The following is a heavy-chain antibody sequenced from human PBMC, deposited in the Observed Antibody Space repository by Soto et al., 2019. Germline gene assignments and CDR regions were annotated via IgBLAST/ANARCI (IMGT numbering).Heavy chain of an antibody. CDR3: ARDRDCSGGSCYGDAFDI. CDR1: GFTFSSYA. Sequence: GGSLRLSCAASGFTFSSYAMHWVRQAPGKGLEWVAVISYDGSNKYYADSVKGRFTISRDNSKNTLYLQMNSLRAEDTAVYYCARDRDCSGGSCYGDAFDIWGQGTMVTVSS. CDR2: ISYDGSNK. D-gene: IGHD2-15*01. J-gene: IGHJ3*02. V-gene: IGHV3-30-3*01.